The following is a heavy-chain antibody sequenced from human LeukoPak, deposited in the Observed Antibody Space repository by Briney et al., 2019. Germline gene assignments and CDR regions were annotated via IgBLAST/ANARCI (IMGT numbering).Heavy chain of an antibody. CDR1: GFTFSTYA. D-gene: IGHD5-18*01. CDR3: AKNRGTGMAFYDY. V-gene: IGHV3-23*01. CDR2: ISPSGGHI. Sequence: AGGSLRLSCAASGFTFSTYAMTWVRRAPGKGLEWVSAISPSGGHIYYADSVKGRFTSSRDNSKSTLFLQMNNLRAEDTAIYYCAKNRGTGMAFYDYWGQGTQVTVSS. J-gene: IGHJ4*02.